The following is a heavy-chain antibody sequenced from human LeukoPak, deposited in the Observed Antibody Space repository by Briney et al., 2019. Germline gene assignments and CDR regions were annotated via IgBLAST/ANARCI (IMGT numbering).Heavy chain of an antibody. D-gene: IGHD3-22*01. CDR3: ASLRDYYYDSSGYSPEDAFDI. V-gene: IGHV1-69*13. CDR2: IIPIFGTA. Sequence: GASVKVSCKASGYSFTTYGMNWVPQAPGQGLEWMGGIIPIFGTANYAQKFQGRVTITADESTSTAYMELSSLRSEDTAVYYCASLRDYYYDSSGYSPEDAFDIWGQGTMVTVSS. CDR1: GYSFTTYG. J-gene: IGHJ3*02.